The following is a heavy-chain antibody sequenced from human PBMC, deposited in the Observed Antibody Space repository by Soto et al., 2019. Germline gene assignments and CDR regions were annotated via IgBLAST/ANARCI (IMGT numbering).Heavy chain of an antibody. V-gene: IGHV4-34*01. Sequence: QVLLQQWGAGRLKPSETLSLTCAVYGGSFIDYSWGWIRQSPGMGLEWIGEINHSGSANYNPSLKSRVTISLDTSKNQFSLKLYSVTAADAAVYYCARVSDYWSQGTLVTVSS. J-gene: IGHJ4*02. CDR3: ARVSDY. CDR2: INHSGSA. CDR1: GGSFIDYS.